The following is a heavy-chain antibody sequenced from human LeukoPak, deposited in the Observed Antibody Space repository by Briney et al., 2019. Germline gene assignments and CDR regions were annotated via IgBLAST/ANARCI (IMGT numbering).Heavy chain of an antibody. Sequence: GGSLRLSCAASGFTVSSNYMSWVRQAPGKGLEWVSVIYSGGSTYYADSVKGRFTIPRDNSKNTLYLQMNSLRAEDTAVYYCASNYDSSGYYYEVRAFDIWGQGTMVTVSS. V-gene: IGHV3-53*01. D-gene: IGHD3-22*01. CDR1: GFTVSSNY. CDR2: IYSGGST. J-gene: IGHJ3*02. CDR3: ASNYDSSGYYYEVRAFDI.